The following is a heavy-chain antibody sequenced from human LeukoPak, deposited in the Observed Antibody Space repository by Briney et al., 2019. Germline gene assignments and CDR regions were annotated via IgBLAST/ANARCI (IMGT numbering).Heavy chain of an antibody. V-gene: IGHV3-23*01. J-gene: IGHJ4*02. CDR3: AIDPNWGTHS. CDR2: IGSSGGGI. Sequence: GSLRLSCAASGSTFSTYTMYWVRHPPGKRLEWVSIIGSSGGGIHYADSVKGRFTISRDNSKNALYLQMNSLRVEDTAVYYCAIDPNWGTHSWGQGVLVTVSS. D-gene: IGHD7-27*01. CDR1: GSTFSTYT.